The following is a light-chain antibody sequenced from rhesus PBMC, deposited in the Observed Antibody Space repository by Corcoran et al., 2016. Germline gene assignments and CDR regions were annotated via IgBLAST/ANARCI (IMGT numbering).Light chain of an antibody. CDR3: QQYNSAPLP. CDR2: KAS. V-gene: IGKV1-16*01. CDR1: QSISSW. Sequence: DIQMTQSHSSLSASVGDKVTITCQASQSISSWLAWYQQKPGKAPNPLIYKASSLESGVPSRFSGSGSATDFTLTISSLQPEVFATYYCQQYNSAPLPFGGGTKVELK. J-gene: IGKJ4*01.